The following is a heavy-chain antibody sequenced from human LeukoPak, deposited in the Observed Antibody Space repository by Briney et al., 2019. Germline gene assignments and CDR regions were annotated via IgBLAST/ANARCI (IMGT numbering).Heavy chain of an antibody. CDR2: IYYSGST. D-gene: IGHD2/OR15-2a*01. CDR3: ARDRSRDGEYYHYYYGMDV. V-gene: IGHV4-59*01. J-gene: IGHJ6*02. Sequence: PSETLSLTCTVSGGSISSYYWSWIRQPPGKGLEWLGYIYYSGSTNYNPSLKSRVTISVDTSKNQFSLKLSSATAADTAVYYCARDRSRDGEYYHYYYGMDVWGQGTTVTVSS. CDR1: GGSISSYY.